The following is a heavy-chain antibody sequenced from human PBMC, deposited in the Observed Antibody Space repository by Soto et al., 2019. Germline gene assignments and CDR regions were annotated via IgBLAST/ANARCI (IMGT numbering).Heavy chain of an antibody. J-gene: IGHJ4*02. Sequence: QVQLQQWGAGLLKPSETLSLTCAVYGGSFSGYYWSWIRQPPGKGLEWIGEINHSGSTNYNPSLKRRVTISVDTSKNQFALKLSSVTAADTAVYYCARGRHDVWSGSPALDYWGKGTLVTVSS. CDR3: ARGRHDVWSGSPALDY. V-gene: IGHV4-34*01. CDR1: GGSFSGYY. CDR2: INHSGST. D-gene: IGHD3-3*01.